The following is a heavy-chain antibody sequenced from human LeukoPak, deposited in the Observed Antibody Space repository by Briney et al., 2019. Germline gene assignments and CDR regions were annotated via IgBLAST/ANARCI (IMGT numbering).Heavy chain of an antibody. CDR1: GGSISSSNW. CDR2: IYHSGST. Sequence: SETLSLTCAVSGGSISSSNWWSWVRQPPGQGLEWIGEIYHSGSTNYNPSLKSRVTISVDKSKNQFSLKLSSVTAADTAVYYCARSKPVKSITMVRGPRYYFDYWGQGTLVTVSS. J-gene: IGHJ4*02. CDR3: ARSKPVKSITMVRGPRYYFDY. V-gene: IGHV4-4*02. D-gene: IGHD3-10*01.